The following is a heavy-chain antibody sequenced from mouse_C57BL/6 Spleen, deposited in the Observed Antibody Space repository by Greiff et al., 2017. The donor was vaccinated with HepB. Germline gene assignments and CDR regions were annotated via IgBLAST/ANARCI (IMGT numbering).Heavy chain of an antibody. CDR1: GYTFTSYW. CDR2: INPSSGYT. Sequence: QVHVKQSGAELAKPGASVKLSCKASGYTFTSYWMHWVKQRPGQGLEWIGYINPSSGYTKYNQKFKDKATLTADKSSSTAYMQLSSLTYEDSAVYYCARRPYGNCGDAMDYWGQGTSVTVSS. CDR3: ARRPYGNCGDAMDY. D-gene: IGHD2-10*02. V-gene: IGHV1-7*01. J-gene: IGHJ4*01.